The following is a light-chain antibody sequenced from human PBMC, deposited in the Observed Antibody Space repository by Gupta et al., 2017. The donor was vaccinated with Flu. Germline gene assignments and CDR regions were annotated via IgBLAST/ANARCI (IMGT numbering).Light chain of an antibody. CDR1: SSDVGSYNL. Sequence: VSGSPGQSITISCTGTSSDVGSYNLVSWYQQHPGKAPKLMIYEGSKRPSGVSNRFSGSKSGNTASLTISGLQAEDEADYYCCSYAGSSTWGFGGGTKLTVL. J-gene: IGLJ3*02. CDR3: CSYAGSSTWG. V-gene: IGLV2-23*01. CDR2: EGS.